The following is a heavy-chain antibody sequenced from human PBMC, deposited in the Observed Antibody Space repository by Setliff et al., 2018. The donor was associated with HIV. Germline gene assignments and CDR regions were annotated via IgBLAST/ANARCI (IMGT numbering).Heavy chain of an antibody. CDR2: IYTSGST. V-gene: IGHV4-61*09. D-gene: IGHD7-27*01. CDR3: ARGWGHDGFDF. CDR1: GDSISSGSYY. J-gene: IGHJ3*01. Sequence: SETLSLTCTVSGDSISSGSYYWSWVRQPPGKGLEWIGYIYTSGSTNYNPSLKSRVTISVDTSKNQFSLKLSSVTAADTAVYYCARGWGHDGFDFWGQGTMVTVSS.